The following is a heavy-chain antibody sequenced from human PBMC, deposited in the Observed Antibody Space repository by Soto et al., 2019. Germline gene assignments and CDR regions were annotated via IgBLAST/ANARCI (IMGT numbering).Heavy chain of an antibody. D-gene: IGHD1-20*01. CDR3: AHRRIRETAKAFNY. V-gene: IGHV2-5*02. CDR2: IYWDDDK. Sequence: QITLKESGPTLVKPTETLTLTCSFSGFSLNSSGVGVGVGWIRQPPGQALEWLAIIYWDDDKRYSPSLKNRLTITKDTYKNQVVLTMSNMVPVDAATYYCAHRRIRETAKAFNYWGQGTLVTVSS. CDR1: GFSLNSSGVG. J-gene: IGHJ4*02.